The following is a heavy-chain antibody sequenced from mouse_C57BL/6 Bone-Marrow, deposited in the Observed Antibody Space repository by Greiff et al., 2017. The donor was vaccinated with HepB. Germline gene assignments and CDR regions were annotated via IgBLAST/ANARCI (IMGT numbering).Heavy chain of an antibody. CDR3: ARCQGAWFAY. CDR1: GYTFTSYW. Sequence: QVQLQQPGAELVKPGASVKLSCKASGYTFTSYWMRWVKQRPGQGLEWIGMIHPNSGSTNYNEKFKSKATLTVDKSSSTAYMQLSSLTSEDSAVYYCARCQGAWFAYWGQGTLVTVSA. D-gene: IGHD3-2*02. CDR2: IHPNSGST. V-gene: IGHV1-64*01. J-gene: IGHJ3*01.